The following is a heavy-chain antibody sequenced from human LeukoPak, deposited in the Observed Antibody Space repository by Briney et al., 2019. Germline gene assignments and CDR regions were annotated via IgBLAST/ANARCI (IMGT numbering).Heavy chain of an antibody. Sequence: SETLSLTCTVSGGSISSHYWSWIPQSPGKGLEWIGYIYYSGTTNYNPSLKSRLTISVDRTKNQFSLKLSSVTAADTAVYYCASRSGSFSDALDIWGQGTLVTVSS. V-gene: IGHV4-59*08. CDR3: ASRSGSFSDALDI. J-gene: IGHJ3*02. D-gene: IGHD3-10*01. CDR1: GGSISSHY. CDR2: IYYSGTT.